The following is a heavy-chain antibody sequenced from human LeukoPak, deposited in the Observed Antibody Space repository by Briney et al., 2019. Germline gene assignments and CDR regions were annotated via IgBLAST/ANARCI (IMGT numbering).Heavy chain of an antibody. CDR3: ARDLKMGYSSGRYSWGTGSSNDY. V-gene: IGHV1-18*01. CDR2: ISPYNYNT. J-gene: IGHJ4*02. D-gene: IGHD6-19*01. CDR1: GYTFTGYG. Sequence: ASVKVSCKASGYTFTGYGISWVRQAPGQGLEWMGWISPYNYNTNYAQNLQGRVTMTTDTSTSTAYMELRSLRSDGTAVYYCARDLKMGYSSGRYSWGTGSSNDYWGQGTLVTVSS.